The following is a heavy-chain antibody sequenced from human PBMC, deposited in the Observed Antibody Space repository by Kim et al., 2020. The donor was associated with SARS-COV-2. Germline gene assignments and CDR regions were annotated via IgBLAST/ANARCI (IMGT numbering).Heavy chain of an antibody. V-gene: IGHV4-34*01. J-gene: IGHJ4*02. CDR1: GYY. D-gene: IGHD3-10*01. CDR3: ARDQATTTDLYPMVRGVIDN. Sequence: GYYWSWIRQPPGKGLEWIGEINHSGSTNYNPSLKSRVTISVDTSKNQFSLKLSSVTAADTAVYYCARDQATTTDLYPMVRGVIDNWGQGTLAT. CDR2: INHSGST.